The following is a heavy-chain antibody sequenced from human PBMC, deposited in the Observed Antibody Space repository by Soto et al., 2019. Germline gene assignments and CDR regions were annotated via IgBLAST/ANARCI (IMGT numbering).Heavy chain of an antibody. CDR3: ARDDKSGGYCSSTSCPYYYYGMDV. J-gene: IGHJ6*02. Sequence: ESGGGVVQPGRSLRLSCAASGFTFSSYGMHWVRQAPGKGLEWVAVIWYDGSNKYYADSVKGRFTISRDNSKNTLYLQMNSLRAEDTAVYYCARDDKSGGYCSSTSCPYYYYGMDVWGQGTTVTVSS. V-gene: IGHV3-33*01. D-gene: IGHD2-2*01. CDR1: GFTFSSYG. CDR2: IWYDGSNK.